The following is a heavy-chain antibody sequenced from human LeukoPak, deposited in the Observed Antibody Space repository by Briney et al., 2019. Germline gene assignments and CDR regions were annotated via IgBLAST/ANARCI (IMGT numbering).Heavy chain of an antibody. CDR1: GGSISTYY. V-gene: IGHV4-59*01. Sequence: SETLSLTCTVSGGSISTYYWTWIRQPPGKGLEWIARISDSGSTSCNPSLKSRVTTSVDTSKNQFSLRLNSVTAADTAVYYCARAHITATNFDFWGQGTLVTVSS. J-gene: IGHJ4*02. CDR2: ISDSGST. D-gene: IGHD1-7*01. CDR3: ARAHITATNFDF.